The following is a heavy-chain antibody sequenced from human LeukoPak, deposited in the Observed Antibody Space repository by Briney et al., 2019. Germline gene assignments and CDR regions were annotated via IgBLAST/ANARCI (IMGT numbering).Heavy chain of an antibody. CDR3: XRHXEQQLPYFDY. CDR2: IYYSGST. D-gene: IGHD6-13*01. V-gene: IGHV4-39*01. J-gene: IGHJ4*02. Sequence: PSETLSLTCTVSGGSISSSSYYWGWIRQPPGKGLEWIGSIYYSGSTYYNPSLKSRVTISVDTSKNQFSLKLSSVSAADTAVYYCXRHXEQQLPYFDYWGQGTLVTVSS. CDR1: GGSISSSSYY.